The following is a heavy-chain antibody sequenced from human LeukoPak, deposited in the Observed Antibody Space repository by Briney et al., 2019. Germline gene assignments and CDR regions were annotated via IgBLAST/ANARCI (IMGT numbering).Heavy chain of an antibody. D-gene: IGHD2-15*01. CDR3: ARDRCSGGCCYGYDY. CDR1: GFTFITYG. J-gene: IGHJ4*02. V-gene: IGHV3-30*03. CDR2: ISYDGSNK. Sequence: GRSLRLSCAASGFTFITYGMHWVRQAPGKGLEWVAVISYDGSNKYYADSVKGRFNISRDNSKSTLYLQMNSLRAEDTTVYYCARDRCSGGCCYGYDYWGQGTLVTVSS.